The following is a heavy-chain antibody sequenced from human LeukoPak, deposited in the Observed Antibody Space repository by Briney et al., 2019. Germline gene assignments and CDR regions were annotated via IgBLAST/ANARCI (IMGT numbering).Heavy chain of an antibody. Sequence: GGSLRLSCAASGFTFSSYGMHWVRQAPGKGLEWVAVIWYDGSNEYYADSVKGRFTISRDNSKNTLYLQMNSLRAEDTAVYYCARDHPAVGGSSGYFQDWGQGTLVTVSS. V-gene: IGHV3-33*01. CDR3: ARDHPAVGGSSGYFQD. J-gene: IGHJ1*01. CDR1: GFTFSSYG. D-gene: IGHD6-19*01. CDR2: IWYDGSNE.